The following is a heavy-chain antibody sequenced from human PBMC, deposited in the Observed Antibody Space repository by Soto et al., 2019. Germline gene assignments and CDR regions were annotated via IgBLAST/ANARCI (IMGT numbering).Heavy chain of an antibody. CDR2: IYSGGST. CDR3: ARNRGWGYYDSSGPGGFDP. D-gene: IGHD3-22*01. J-gene: IGHJ5*02. Sequence: GSLRLSCAASGFTVSSNYMSWVRQAPGKGLEWVSVIYSGGSTYYADSVKGRFTISRDNSKNTLYLQMNSLRAEDTAVYYCARNRGWGYYDSSGPGGFDPWGQGTLVTVSS. CDR1: GFTVSSNY. V-gene: IGHV3-53*01.